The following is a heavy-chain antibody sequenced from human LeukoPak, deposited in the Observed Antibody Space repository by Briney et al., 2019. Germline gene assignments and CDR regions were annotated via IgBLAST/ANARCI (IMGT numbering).Heavy chain of an antibody. D-gene: IGHD4-17*01. V-gene: IGHV4-30-4*01. Sequence: RASETLSLTCTVSGGSISSGDYYWSWIRQPPGKGLEWIGYIYYSGTTYYNPSLKSRVTISVDTSKNQFSLKLSSVTAADTAVYYCASAITVTTDYWGQGTLVTVS. CDR3: ASAITVTTDY. J-gene: IGHJ4*02. CDR1: GGSISSGDYY. CDR2: IYYSGTT.